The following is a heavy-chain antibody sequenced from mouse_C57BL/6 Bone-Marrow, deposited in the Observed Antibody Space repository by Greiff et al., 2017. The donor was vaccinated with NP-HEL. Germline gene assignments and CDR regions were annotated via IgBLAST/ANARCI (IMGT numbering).Heavy chain of an antibody. V-gene: IGHV2-2*01. CDR1: GFSLTSYG. CDR2: IWSGGST. J-gene: IGHJ1*03. Sequence: VKLVESGPGLVQPSQSLSITCTVSGFSLTSYGVHWVRQSPGKGLEWLGVIWSGGSTDYNAAFISRLSISKDNSKSQVFFKMNSLQADDTAIYYCARKVYPYWYFDVWGTGTTVTVSS. CDR3: ARKVYPYWYFDV. D-gene: IGHD2-3*01.